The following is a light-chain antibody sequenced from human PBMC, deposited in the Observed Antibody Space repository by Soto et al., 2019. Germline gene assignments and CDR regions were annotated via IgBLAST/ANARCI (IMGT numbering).Light chain of an antibody. CDR2: LGF. CDR3: MQALQNPLS. Sequence: DIVMTQSPLSLPVTPGEPASISCRSSQSLMYRNGYYYLDWYLQKPGQSPQLLIYLGFNRASGVPDRFGGSGSGTDFTRKISRVEAEDFGVYYCMQALQNPLSFGGGTKVEIK. J-gene: IGKJ4*01. CDR1: QSLMYRNGYYY. V-gene: IGKV2-28*01.